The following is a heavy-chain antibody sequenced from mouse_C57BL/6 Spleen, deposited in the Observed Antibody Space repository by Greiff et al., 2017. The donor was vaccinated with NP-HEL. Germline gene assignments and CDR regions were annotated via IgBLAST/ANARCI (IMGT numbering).Heavy chain of an antibody. CDR2: INPSSGYT. D-gene: IGHD1-1*01. CDR1: GYTFTSYW. J-gene: IGHJ1*03. V-gene: IGHV1-7*01. Sequence: VQLQQSGAELAKPGASVKLSCKASGYTFTSYWMHWVKQRPGQGLEWIGYINPSSGYTKYNQKFKDKATLTADKSSSTAYMQLSSLTYEVSSVYYCARSGSREYFDVWGTGTTVTVSS. CDR3: ARSGSREYFDV.